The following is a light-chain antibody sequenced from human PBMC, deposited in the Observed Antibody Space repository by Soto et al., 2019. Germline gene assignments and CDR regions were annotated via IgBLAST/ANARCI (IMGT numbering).Light chain of an antibody. CDR3: QQYNNWPPLT. CDR2: GAS. Sequence: EIVMTQSPATLSVSPGERATLSCRASQSVSSSFAWYQQKPGQAPRLLIYGASTRAAGIPARFSGSGSGTEFTLTISSLQSEDFAVYYCQQYNNWPPLTVGGGTKVEIK. CDR1: QSVSSS. J-gene: IGKJ4*01. V-gene: IGKV3-15*01.